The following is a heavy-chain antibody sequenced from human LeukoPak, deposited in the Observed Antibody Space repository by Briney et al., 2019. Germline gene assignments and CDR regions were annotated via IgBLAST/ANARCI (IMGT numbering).Heavy chain of an antibody. J-gene: IGHJ4*02. Sequence: PSETLSLTCTVSGGSISSDSYCWAWIRQPPGKGLEWIASIYYSGSTYYNPSLKSRVTISVDTSRNQFSLKLNSVTAADTAVYYCASLAVAGLSEGYWGQGTLVIVSS. V-gene: IGHV4-39*01. CDR3: ASLAVAGLSEGY. D-gene: IGHD6-19*01. CDR2: IYYSGST. CDR1: GGSISSDSYC.